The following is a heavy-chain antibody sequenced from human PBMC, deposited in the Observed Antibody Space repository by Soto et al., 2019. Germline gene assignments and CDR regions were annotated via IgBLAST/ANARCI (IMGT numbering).Heavy chain of an antibody. D-gene: IGHD5-12*01. J-gene: IGHJ3*02. CDR3: ARDDDIVATMEAFDI. CDR1: GFTFSSYG. Sequence: GGSLRLSCAASGFTFSSYGMHWVRQAPGKGLEWVAVIWYDGSNKYYADSVKGRFTISRDNSKNTLYLQMNSLRAEDTAVYYCARDDDIVATMEAFDIWGQGTMVTVSS. CDR2: IWYDGSNK. V-gene: IGHV3-33*01.